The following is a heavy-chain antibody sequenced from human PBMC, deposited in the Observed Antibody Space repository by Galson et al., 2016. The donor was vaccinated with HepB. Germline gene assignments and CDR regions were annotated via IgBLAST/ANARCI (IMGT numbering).Heavy chain of an antibody. D-gene: IGHD5-18*01. CDR1: GHH. J-gene: IGHJ4*02. Sequence: GHHWSWIRQPPGKGLEWIGELNHSGSTNYNPSLKSRVIISVDTSKNQFSLKLSSVTAADTAVYYCARVRGYSYGYGYWGQGTLVTVSS. CDR3: ARVRGYSYGYGY. V-gene: IGHV4-34*01. CDR2: LNHSGST.